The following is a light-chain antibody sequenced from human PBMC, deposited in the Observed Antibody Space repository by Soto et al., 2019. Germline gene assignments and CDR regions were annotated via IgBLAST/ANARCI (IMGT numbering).Light chain of an antibody. CDR2: EVN. V-gene: IGLV2-23*02. J-gene: IGLJ1*01. CDR1: SSNVGRYKR. CDR3: CSSGGSPTYV. Sequence: QSVLTQPASVSASPGHSIPISCTGTSSNVGRYKRVSWYQQQPGKAPKLMIFEVNKRPSGVSDCFSGSNSGNTASLTIYGLKVEYEAYYYCCSSGGSPTYVLGTGTKLTVL.